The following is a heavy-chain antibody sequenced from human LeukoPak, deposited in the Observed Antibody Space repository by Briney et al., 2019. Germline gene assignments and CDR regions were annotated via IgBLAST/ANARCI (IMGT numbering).Heavy chain of an antibody. CDR3: ARATYYYYMDV. J-gene: IGHJ6*03. Sequence: ASVKVSCKASGYTFTSYAMNWVRQAPGQGLEWMGIINPSGGSTSYAQKFQGRVTMTRDTSTSTVYMELSSLRSEDTAVYYCARATYYYYMDVWGKGTTVTVSS. CDR1: GYTFTSYA. CDR2: INPSGGST. V-gene: IGHV1-46*01.